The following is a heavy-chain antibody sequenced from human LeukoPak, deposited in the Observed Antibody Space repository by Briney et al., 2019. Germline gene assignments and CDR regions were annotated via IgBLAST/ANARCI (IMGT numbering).Heavy chain of an antibody. D-gene: IGHD3-9*01. CDR1: GFTFTSSA. J-gene: IGHJ4*02. CDR3: AAGGLRYFDKGPYYFDY. CDR2: IVVGSGNT. Sequence: SVKVSCKASGFTFTSSAMQWVRQARGQRLEWIGWIVVGSGNTNYAQKFQERVTITRDMSTSTAYMELSSLRSEDTAVYYCAAGGLRYFDKGPYYFDYWGQETLVTVSS. V-gene: IGHV1-58*02.